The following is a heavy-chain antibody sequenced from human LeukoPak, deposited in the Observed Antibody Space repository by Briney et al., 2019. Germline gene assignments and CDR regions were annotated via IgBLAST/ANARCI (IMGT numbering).Heavy chain of an antibody. Sequence: SETLSLTCAVYGGSFSGYYWSWIRQPPGKGLEWIGEINHSGSTNYNPSLKSRVTISVDTSKDQFSLKLSSVTAADTAVYYCARGLKRAAAALGNWGQGTLVTVSS. CDR3: ARGLKRAAAALGN. CDR1: GGSFSGYY. D-gene: IGHD6-13*01. J-gene: IGHJ4*02. V-gene: IGHV4-34*01. CDR2: INHSGST.